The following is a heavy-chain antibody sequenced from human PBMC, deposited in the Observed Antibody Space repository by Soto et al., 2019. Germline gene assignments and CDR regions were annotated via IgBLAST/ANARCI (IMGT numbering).Heavy chain of an antibody. CDR1: GFTFSGKKY. J-gene: IGHJ3*02. CDR3: ATWHLREHAYDI. D-gene: IGHD3-10*01. V-gene: IGHV3-53*01. Sequence: PGGSLRISCADFGFTFSGKKYVAWVRQAPGKGLEWVSALYDLDGTYYADSVKGRFTTSSDSSRTTVYLQMNDLRPDDTAVYSCATWHLREHAYDIWGQGTTVTVSS. CDR2: LYDLDGT.